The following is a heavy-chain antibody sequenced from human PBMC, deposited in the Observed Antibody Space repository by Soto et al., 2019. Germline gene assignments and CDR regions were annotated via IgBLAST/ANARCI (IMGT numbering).Heavy chain of an antibody. CDR1: GDNVFSNAIA. Sequence: PSQTLSLTCDISGDNVFSNAIAWNWIRQSPSRGLEWLGRTYYRSKWYNEYAVSVESRLIVNLDTSTNLFSLQLNSVTSEDTAVNYCARGRSSSFDFWGQGTPVTVSS. D-gene: IGHD6-13*01. V-gene: IGHV6-1*01. J-gene: IGHJ4*02. CDR3: ARGRSSSFDF. CDR2: TYYRSKWYN.